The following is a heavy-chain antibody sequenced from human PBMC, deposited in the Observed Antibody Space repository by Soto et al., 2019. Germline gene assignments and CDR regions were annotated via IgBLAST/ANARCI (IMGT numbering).Heavy chain of an antibody. CDR1: GFIFSHYY. CDR3: ARLPKSAYNRPFDF. D-gene: IGHD1-1*01. Sequence: QVQMVESGGGLVKPGGPLRLSWAASGFIFSHYYIGWIRQAPGKGLERVSYINPTSGHITYADSLKSRFPISRDNARKTLSLQKNCRTTDDTARYYCARLPKSAYNRPFDFWGQGTLVTVSS. CDR2: INPTSGHI. J-gene: IGHJ4*02. V-gene: IGHV3-11*06.